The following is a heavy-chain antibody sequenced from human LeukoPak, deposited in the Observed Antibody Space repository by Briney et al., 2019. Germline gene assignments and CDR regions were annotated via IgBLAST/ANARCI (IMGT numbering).Heavy chain of an antibody. D-gene: IGHD6-19*01. V-gene: IGHV3-23*01. J-gene: IGHJ4*02. CDR3: ARISNAKDVYMAVAGSIDS. CDR2: ITHSGSTT. Sequence: GGSLRLSCAVSGFTFTNYAMSWVRQAPGRGLEWVSGITHSGSTTYYADSVRGRFTISRDTSKNMLALQMNSLRVEDTALYYCARISNAKDVYMAVAGSIDSWGQGTLVTVSS. CDR1: GFTFTNYA.